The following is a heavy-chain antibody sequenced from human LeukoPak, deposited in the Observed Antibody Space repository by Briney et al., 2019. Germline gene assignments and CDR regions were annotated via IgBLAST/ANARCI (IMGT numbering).Heavy chain of an antibody. J-gene: IGHJ4*02. D-gene: IGHD3-10*01. V-gene: IGHV3-30*07. CDR2: ISYDGSNK. Sequence: AVISYDGSNKYSAPSVNGRFTISRDNANNSLYLQMNRLRAEDTAVYYCARDPTLVRGATYFAYWGQGTLVTVSS. CDR3: ARDPTLVRGATYFAY.